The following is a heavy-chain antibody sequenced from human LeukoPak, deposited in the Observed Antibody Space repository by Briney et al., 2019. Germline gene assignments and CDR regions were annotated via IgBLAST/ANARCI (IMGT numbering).Heavy chain of an antibody. J-gene: IGHJ4*02. D-gene: IGHD6-19*01. CDR1: GYTFTSYG. V-gene: IGHV1-18*01. CDR3: ARDRQWLPLGGHFGGDY. CDR2: ISAYNGNT. Sequence: APVKVSCKASGYTFTSYGISWVRQAPGQGLEWMGWISAYNGNTNCAQKLQGRVTMTTDTSTSTAYMELRSLRSDDTAVYYCARDRQWLPLGGHFGGDYWGQGTLVTVSS.